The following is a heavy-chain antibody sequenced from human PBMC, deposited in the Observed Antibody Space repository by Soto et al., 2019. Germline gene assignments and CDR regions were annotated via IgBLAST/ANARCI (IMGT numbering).Heavy chain of an antibody. J-gene: IGHJ4*02. Sequence: GGSLRLSCAASGFTVSSNYMSWVRQAPGKGLEWVSVIYSGGSTYYADSVKGRFTISRDNSKNTLYLQMNSLRAEDTAVYYCARVEYGRSGSWFDYWGQGTLVTVSS. D-gene: IGHD1-26*01. CDR2: IYSGGST. CDR1: GFTVSSNY. CDR3: ARVEYGRSGSWFDY. V-gene: IGHV3-53*01.